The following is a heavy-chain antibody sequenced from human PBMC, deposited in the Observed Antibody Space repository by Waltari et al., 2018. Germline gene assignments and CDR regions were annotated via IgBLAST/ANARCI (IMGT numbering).Heavy chain of an antibody. J-gene: IGHJ4*02. D-gene: IGHD3-10*01. V-gene: IGHV5-51*01. CDR2: IYPGDSDT. CDR1: GSSFTSYW. CDR3: ARHPMVRGVINKGIDY. Sequence: EVQLVQSGAEVKKPGESLKISCKGSGSSFTSYWLGWVRKMPGKGLEWMGIIYPGDSDTRYSPSFQGQVTISADKSISTAYLQWSSLKASDTAMYYCARHPMVRGVINKGIDYWGQGTLVTVSS.